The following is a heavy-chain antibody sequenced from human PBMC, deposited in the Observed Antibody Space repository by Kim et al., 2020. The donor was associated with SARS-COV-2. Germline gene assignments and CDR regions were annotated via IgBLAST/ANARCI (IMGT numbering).Heavy chain of an antibody. D-gene: IGHD4-4*01. CDR1: GFTFSSYA. V-gene: IGHV3-30*04. J-gene: IGHJ4*02. Sequence: GGSLRLSCAASGFTFSSYAMHWVRQAPGKGLEWVAVISYDGSNKYYADSVKGRFTISRDNSKNTLYLQMNSLRAEDTAVYYCARDTSGYGYSTYLAPFDYGGRGTLVTVPS. CDR3: ARDTSGYGYSTYLAPFDY. CDR2: ISYDGSNK.